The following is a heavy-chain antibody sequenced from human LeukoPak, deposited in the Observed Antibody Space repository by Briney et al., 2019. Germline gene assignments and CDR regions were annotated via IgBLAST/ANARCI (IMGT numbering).Heavy chain of an antibody. J-gene: IGHJ4*02. CDR3: AKEGRSLQTY. CDR2: IKEDGTET. CDR1: GFMFSSNW. V-gene: IGHV3-7*03. D-gene: IGHD5-24*01. Sequence: GGSLRLSCAASGFMFSSNWMSWVRLAPGKGLEWVANIKEDGTETYYVDSVKGRFTISRDNAKNSLYLQMSSLRVEDTAVYYCAKEGRSLQTYWGQGTLVTVSS.